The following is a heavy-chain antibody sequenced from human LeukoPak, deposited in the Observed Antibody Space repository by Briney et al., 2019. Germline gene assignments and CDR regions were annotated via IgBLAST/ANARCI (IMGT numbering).Heavy chain of an antibody. CDR3: ARHVTVLNAFDI. J-gene: IGHJ3*02. CDR2: IYSSGST. Sequence: PSETLSLTCTVSGGSISSYYWSWIRQPPGKGLEWIGYIYSSGSTNYNPSLKSRVTISVATSKNQFPLKLTSVTAADTAVYYCARHVTVLNAFDIWGQGTMVTVSS. V-gene: IGHV4-59*08. CDR1: GGSISSYY. D-gene: IGHD2/OR15-2a*01.